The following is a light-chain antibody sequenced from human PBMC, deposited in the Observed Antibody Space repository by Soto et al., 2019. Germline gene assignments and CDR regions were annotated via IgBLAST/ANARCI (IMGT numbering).Light chain of an antibody. V-gene: IGKV1-5*03. Sequence: DIQMTQSPSTLSASVGDRVTIPCRASQSIRSWLAWFQHKPGKAPKLLIYTASSLRSGVPSKFSGSGAGTEFTLTIGSLQADDSATYFCQQYHSYPYTFGQGTKVDIK. CDR3: QQYHSYPYT. CDR2: TAS. J-gene: IGKJ2*01. CDR1: QSIRSW.